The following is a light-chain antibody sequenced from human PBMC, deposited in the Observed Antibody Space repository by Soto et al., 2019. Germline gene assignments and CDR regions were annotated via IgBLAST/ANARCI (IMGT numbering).Light chain of an antibody. J-gene: IGKJ2*01. V-gene: IGKV3-20*01. CDR1: QSISSSY. CDR2: GTS. Sequence: TFLNQTQGTLSLSHWEIATLSCRASQSISSSYLAWSQQKPGQAPRLLTSGTSNSATGIPDRFSGSGSGPDFTLTISRLEPEDFAVYFCQQYGSSPYTFGQGTKVDIK. CDR3: QQYGSSPYT.